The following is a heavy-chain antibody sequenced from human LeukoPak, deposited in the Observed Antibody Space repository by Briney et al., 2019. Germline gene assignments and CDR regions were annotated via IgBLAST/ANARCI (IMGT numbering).Heavy chain of an antibody. D-gene: IGHD1-26*01. CDR3: ARYSGSYLDY. Sequence: GRSLRLSCAASGFTFSSYAMHWVRQAPGKGLEWVAVISYDGGNKYYADSVKGRFTISRDNSKNTLYLQMNSLRAEDTAVYYCARYSGSYLDYWGQGTLVTVSS. V-gene: IGHV3-30-3*01. CDR2: ISYDGGNK. CDR1: GFTFSSYA. J-gene: IGHJ4*02.